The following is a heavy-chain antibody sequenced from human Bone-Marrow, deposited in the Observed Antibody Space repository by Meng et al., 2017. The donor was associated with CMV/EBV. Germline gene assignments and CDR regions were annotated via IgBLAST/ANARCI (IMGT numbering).Heavy chain of an antibody. J-gene: IGHJ6*02. CDR3: ARGGLRFLEWLSQPYYYYGMDV. D-gene: IGHD3-3*01. Sequence: GESLKISCAASGFTFSSYAMHWVRQAPGKGLEWVAVISYDGSNKYYADSVKGRFTISRDNPKNTLYLQMNSLRAEDTAVYYCARGGLRFLEWLSQPYYYYGMDVWDQGTTVTVSS. CDR2: ISYDGSNK. V-gene: IGHV3-30-3*01. CDR1: GFTFSSYA.